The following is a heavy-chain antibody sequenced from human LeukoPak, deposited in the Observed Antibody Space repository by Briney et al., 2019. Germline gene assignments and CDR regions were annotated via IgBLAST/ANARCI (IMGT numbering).Heavy chain of an antibody. CDR1: GYTLTELS. CDR2: FDPEDGET. J-gene: IGHJ6*02. D-gene: IGHD6-6*01. CDR3: ATQAIIAARPGYYYYYGMDV. V-gene: IGHV1-24*01. Sequence: ASVKVSCKVSGYTLTELSMHWVRQAPGKGPEWMGGFDPEDGETIYAQKFQGRVTMTEDTSTDTAYMELSSLRSEDTAVYYCATQAIIAARPGYYYYYGMDVWGQGTTVTVSS.